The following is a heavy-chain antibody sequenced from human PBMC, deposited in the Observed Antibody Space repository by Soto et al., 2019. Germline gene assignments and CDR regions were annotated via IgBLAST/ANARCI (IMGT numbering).Heavy chain of an antibody. D-gene: IGHD2-21*01. CDR1: GFTFSSYA. J-gene: IGHJ4*02. CDR2: ISGSGGSI. CDR3: AKKGDGRIVVEFDY. V-gene: IGHV3-23*01. Sequence: EVQLLESGGGLVQPGRSLRLSCAASGFTFSSYAMSWVRQAPGKGLERVSAISGSGGSIYYADSVKGRFTISRDNTKNTLYLQMNSLRAEDTAVYYSAKKGDGRIVVEFDYWGQATLVTVSS.